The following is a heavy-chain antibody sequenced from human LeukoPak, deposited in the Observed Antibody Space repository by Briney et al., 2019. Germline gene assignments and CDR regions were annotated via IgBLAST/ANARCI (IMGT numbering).Heavy chain of an antibody. V-gene: IGHV3-53*01. CDR1: GFTVSSNY. CDR2: IYSSGST. Sequence: PGGSLRLSCAASGFTVSSNYMSWVRQAPGKGLEWVSVIYSSGSTFYADSVRGRFIISRDSSTDTLYLQMNSLRVEDTAVYFCARDRGYGYGFFDYWGQGTLVTVSS. CDR3: ARDRGYGYGFFDY. J-gene: IGHJ4*02. D-gene: IGHD5-18*01.